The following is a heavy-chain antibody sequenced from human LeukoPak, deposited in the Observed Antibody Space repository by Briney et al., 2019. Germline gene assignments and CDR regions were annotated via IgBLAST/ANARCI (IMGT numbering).Heavy chain of an antibody. V-gene: IGHV3-21*01. CDR1: GFAFDGYT. CDR3: ARDPAPHSAHLPHFDY. J-gene: IGHJ4*02. D-gene: IGHD5-18*01. CDR2: ISDNSAYI. Sequence: PRRSLRLSCAASGFAFDGYTMTWVRQALGKGLEWVSSISDNSAYIYHADSLQGRFTTSRDNAKNSLFLQMSSLRADDTAVYYCARDPAPHSAHLPHFDYWGQGILVTVSS.